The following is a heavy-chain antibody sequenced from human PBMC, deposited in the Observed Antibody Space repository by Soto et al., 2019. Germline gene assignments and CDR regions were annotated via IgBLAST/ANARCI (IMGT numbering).Heavy chain of an antibody. Sequence: GSLRLSCTASGFTFSAYVMHWVRQAPGKGLEWISSLGASGTYYAEAVKGRFTISRDNSKNTVSLQMISLRAEDTAVYYCAKAAISGLNIPYFGFWGQGALVTVSS. CDR3: AKAAISGLNIPYFGF. CDR1: GFTFSAYV. V-gene: IGHV3-23*01. CDR2: LGASGT. J-gene: IGHJ4*02. D-gene: IGHD1-26*01.